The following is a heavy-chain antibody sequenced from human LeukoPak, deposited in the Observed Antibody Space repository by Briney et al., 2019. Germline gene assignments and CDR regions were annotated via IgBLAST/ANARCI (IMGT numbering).Heavy chain of an antibody. V-gene: IGHV4-30-2*01. Sequence: SETLSLTCAVSGGSISSGGYSWSWIRQPPGKGLEWIGYIYHSGSTYYNPSLKSRVTISVDRSKNQFSLKVSSVTAADTAVYYCATTITVTTDYWGQGTLVTVS. CDR2: IYHSGST. D-gene: IGHD4-17*01. J-gene: IGHJ4*02. CDR3: ATTITVTTDY. CDR1: GGSISSGGYS.